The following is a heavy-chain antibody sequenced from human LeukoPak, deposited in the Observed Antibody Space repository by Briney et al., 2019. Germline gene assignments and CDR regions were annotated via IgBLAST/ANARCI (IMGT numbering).Heavy chain of an antibody. CDR2: VYYIGST. D-gene: IGHD5-24*01. J-gene: IGHJ3*02. Sequence: PSETLSLTCSVSGGSISLSYYYWGWVRQPPGKALEWIGSVYYIGSTFYNPSLKSRLTISIDTSKNQFSLKLRSVTAADTAVYYCAREDAEQMDNSFDIWGQGTMVTVSS. CDR3: AREDAEQMDNSFDI. CDR1: GGSISLSYYY. V-gene: IGHV4-39*07.